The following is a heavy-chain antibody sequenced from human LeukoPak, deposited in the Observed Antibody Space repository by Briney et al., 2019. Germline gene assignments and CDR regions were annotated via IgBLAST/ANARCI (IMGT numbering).Heavy chain of an antibody. CDR1: GGSISSSSNY. Sequence: SETLSLTCTVSGGSISSSSNYWGWIRQPPGKGLEWIGSIYYSGSTYYNPSLKSRVTISVDTSKNQFSLKLSSVTAADTAVYYCASRVEFYYDSSGYYYFDYWGQGTLVTVSS. CDR2: IYYSGST. V-gene: IGHV4-39*01. D-gene: IGHD3-22*01. J-gene: IGHJ4*02. CDR3: ASRVEFYYDSSGYYYFDY.